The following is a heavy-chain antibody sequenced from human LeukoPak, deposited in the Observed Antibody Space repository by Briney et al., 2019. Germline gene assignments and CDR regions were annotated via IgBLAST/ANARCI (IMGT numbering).Heavy chain of an antibody. Sequence: GGSLRLSCAASGFTFSSYGMHWVRQAPGKGLECVSAISGGGDFTKYADSVKGRFTISRDNSKSTLYLQMNSLRAEDTAVYYCAKSVFDSSGDPYMDVWGKGTTVTISS. CDR2: ISGGGDFT. CDR1: GFTFSSYG. D-gene: IGHD3-22*01. CDR3: AKSVFDSSGDPYMDV. V-gene: IGHV3-23*01. J-gene: IGHJ6*03.